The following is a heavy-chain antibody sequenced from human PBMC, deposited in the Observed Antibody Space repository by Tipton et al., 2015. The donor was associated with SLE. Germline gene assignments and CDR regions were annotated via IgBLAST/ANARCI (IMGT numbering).Heavy chain of an antibody. D-gene: IGHD1-14*01. CDR1: GGSFSGYY. J-gene: IGHJ5*02. CDR2: IYTSGST. CDR3: ARRGYDPTGWFDP. Sequence: GLVKPSETLSLTCAVYGGSFSGYYWTWIRQPPGKGLEWIGYIYTSGSTNYNPSLKSRVTISVDTSKNQFSLKLSSVTAADTAVYYCARRGYDPTGWFDPWGQGTLVTVSS. V-gene: IGHV4-4*09.